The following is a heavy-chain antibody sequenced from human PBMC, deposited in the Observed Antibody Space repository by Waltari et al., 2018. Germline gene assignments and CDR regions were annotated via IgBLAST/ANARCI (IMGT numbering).Heavy chain of an antibody. CDR3: AKANGSGGFLVDF. CDR1: AIPFSHPA. V-gene: IGHV3-33*06. Sequence: QVQLVESGGGVVHPGRSLRFSCAASAIPFSHPAMHWVRRTPGRGLEWVSVIWNDGSYQYYADSVKGRFTISRDNSKNTLYLQMNSLRVEDTGVYYCAKANGSGGFLVDFWGQGTLVTVSS. D-gene: IGHD3-10*01. CDR2: IWNDGSYQ. J-gene: IGHJ4*02.